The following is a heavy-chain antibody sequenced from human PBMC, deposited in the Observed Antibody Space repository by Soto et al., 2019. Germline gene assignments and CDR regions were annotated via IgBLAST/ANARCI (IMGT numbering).Heavy chain of an antibody. Sequence: GGALRLPCSASDFPFSSYRMHWVRQAPSKGLEWVAVISYDGSNKYYADSVKGRFTISRDNSKNTLYLQMNSLRAEDTAVYYCAKERMSSGWYIREGSNWFDPWGQGTLVTVSS. CDR3: AKERMSSGWYIREGSNWFDP. D-gene: IGHD6-19*01. CDR2: ISYDGSNK. J-gene: IGHJ5*02. CDR1: DFPFSSYR. V-gene: IGHV3-30*18.